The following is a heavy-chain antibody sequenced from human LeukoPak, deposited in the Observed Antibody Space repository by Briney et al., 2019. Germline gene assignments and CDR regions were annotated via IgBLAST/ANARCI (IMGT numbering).Heavy chain of an antibody. D-gene: IGHD2-2*01. CDR2: IYHSGST. CDR1: GYSISSGYY. V-gene: IGHV4-38-2*01. J-gene: IGHJ5*02. Sequence: SETLSLTCAVYGYSISSGYYWGWIRQPPGKGLEWIGSIYHSGSTYYNPSLKSRVTISVDTSKNQFSLKLSSVTAADTAVYYCARQVPGVVPAAFNWFDPWGQGTLVTVSS. CDR3: ARQVPGVVPAAFNWFDP.